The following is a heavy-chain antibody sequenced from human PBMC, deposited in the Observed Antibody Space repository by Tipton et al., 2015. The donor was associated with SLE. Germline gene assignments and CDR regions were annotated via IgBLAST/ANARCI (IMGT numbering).Heavy chain of an antibody. CDR2: ISISGTT. D-gene: IGHD6-13*01. Sequence: TLSLTCSVSGVSISSGNYYWSWIRQPAGKGLGWIGHISISGTTNDNPSLKSRVSISVDTSKNQFSLKLTSVTAADTAIYYCARDGDYTSSWSHFGGSFDIWGQGTMVTVSS. J-gene: IGHJ3*02. V-gene: IGHV4-61*09. CDR1: GVSISSGNYY. CDR3: ARDGDYTSSWSHFGGSFDI.